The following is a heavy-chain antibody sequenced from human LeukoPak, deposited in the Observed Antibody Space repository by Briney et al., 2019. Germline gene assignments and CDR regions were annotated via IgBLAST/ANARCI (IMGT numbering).Heavy chain of an antibody. V-gene: IGHV3-7*01. D-gene: IGHD6-6*01. Sequence: GGSLRLSCAASGFTFRTYWMSWVRQAPGKGLEWVASINQSGSETYYVESVKGRFTISRDNAMNSFFLQMNSLRAEDTAVYYCARLIGDRTIYDYWGQGTLVTVSS. CDR1: GFTFRTYW. J-gene: IGHJ4*02. CDR3: ARLIGDRTIYDY. CDR2: INQSGSET.